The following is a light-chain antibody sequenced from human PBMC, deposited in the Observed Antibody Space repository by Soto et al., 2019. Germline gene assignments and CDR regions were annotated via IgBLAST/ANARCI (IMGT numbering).Light chain of an antibody. V-gene: IGKV1-5*01. CDR1: EDIDTS. CDR2: GAS. J-gene: IGKJ1*01. CDR3: QHYDTFSWT. Sequence: IQMTQSPSTLSVFLRDRITITCRASEDIDTSLAWLQQRPGKAPKVLIAGASGLMNGVPSTFSGSGSVTEFALTISSVQPDDFATYFCQHYDTFSWTFGQGTKVDIK.